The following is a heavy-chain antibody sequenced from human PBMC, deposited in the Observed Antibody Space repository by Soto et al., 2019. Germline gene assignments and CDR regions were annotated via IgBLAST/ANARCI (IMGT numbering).Heavy chain of an antibody. J-gene: IGHJ6*02. CDR2: ISAYNGNT. CDR3: ARDMYYFDSSGYHPQDYYGRDV. CDR1: RDSITSYG. Sequence: GAPVKVCCKASRDSITSYGISWPRQAPEQGLEWMGWISAYNGNTNYAQKLQGRVTMTTETSTSTAYMELRSLRSDDTAVYYCARDMYYFDSSGYHPQDYYGRDVWGQGPTITVSS. V-gene: IGHV1-18*01. D-gene: IGHD3-22*01.